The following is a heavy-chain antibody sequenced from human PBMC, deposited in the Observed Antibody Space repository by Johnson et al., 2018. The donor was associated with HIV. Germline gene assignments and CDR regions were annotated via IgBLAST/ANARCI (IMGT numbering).Heavy chain of an antibody. CDR1: RFTFSDYY. CDR2: ISSSCGTI. Sequence: VLLVESGGGLVKPGGSLRLSCAASRFTFSDYYMSWIRQTPGKGLEWVSYISSSCGTIYYADSVKGRFSISRDNAKNSLYLQMNSLRAEDTAVYYCARDRGYWDAFDIWGQGTMVTVSS. D-gene: IGHD3-22*01. CDR3: ARDRGYWDAFDI. J-gene: IGHJ3*02. V-gene: IGHV3-11*04.